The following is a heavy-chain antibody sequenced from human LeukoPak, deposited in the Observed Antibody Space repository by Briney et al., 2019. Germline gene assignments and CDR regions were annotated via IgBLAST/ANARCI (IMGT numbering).Heavy chain of an antibody. CDR3: AKARGGVSMIDY. CDR1: GFSFSSYV. D-gene: IGHD3-22*01. Sequence: GGSLRLSCAASGFSFSSYVMSWVRQAPGKGLEWVSAISGSGGSTYYADSVKGRFTISRDNSKNTLYLQMNSLRAEDTAVYYCAKARGGVSMIDYWGQGTLVTVSS. V-gene: IGHV3-23*01. CDR2: ISGSGGST. J-gene: IGHJ4*02.